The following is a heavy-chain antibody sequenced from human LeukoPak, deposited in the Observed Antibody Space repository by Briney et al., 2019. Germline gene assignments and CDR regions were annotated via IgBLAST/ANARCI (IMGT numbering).Heavy chain of an antibody. CDR1: XYTFTSYG. CDR2: IGAYNGNT. V-gene: IGHV1-18*01. CDR3: ARDGRP. J-gene: IGHJ4*02. Sequence: SXYTFTSYGISXXRQAPGQGLEWMGWIGAYNGNTNYAQKLQGRVTMTTDTSTSTAYMELRSLRSDDTAVYYCARDGRPWGQGTLVTVSS.